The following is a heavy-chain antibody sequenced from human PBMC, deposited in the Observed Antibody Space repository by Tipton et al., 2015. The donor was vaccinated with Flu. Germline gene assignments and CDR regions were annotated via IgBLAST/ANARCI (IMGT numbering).Heavy chain of an antibody. J-gene: IGHJ3*02. CDR3: ARGERWGYSGTYYASDAFDI. D-gene: IGHD1-26*01. CDR1: GGSISSGFFY. Sequence: PGLVKPSQTLSLTCTVSGGSISSGFFYWSWIRQSAGKRMEWIGRMYTTGSTYYNPSLKSRASISVDAPKNQLSLNLDSVTAADTAVYYCARGERWGYSGTYYASDAFDIWGLGTLVTVSS. V-gene: IGHV4-61*02. CDR2: MYTTGST.